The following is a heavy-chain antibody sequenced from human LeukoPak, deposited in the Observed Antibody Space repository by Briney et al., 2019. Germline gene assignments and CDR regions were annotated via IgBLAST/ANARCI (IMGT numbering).Heavy chain of an antibody. V-gene: IGHV1-18*01. Sequence: ASVKVSCKASGYTFTSYGISWVRQAPGQGREWMGWISAYNGNTNYAQKLQGRVTMTTDTSTSTAYMELRSLRSDDTAVYYCARDQRVVAAAGTNSLYWGRGTLVTVSS. CDR3: ARDQRVVAAAGTNSLY. J-gene: IGHJ4*02. D-gene: IGHD6-13*01. CDR2: ISAYNGNT. CDR1: GYTFTSYG.